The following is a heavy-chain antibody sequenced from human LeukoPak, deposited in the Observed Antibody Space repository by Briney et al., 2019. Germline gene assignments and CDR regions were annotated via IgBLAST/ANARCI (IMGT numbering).Heavy chain of an antibody. J-gene: IGHJ6*03. CDR1: GFTFSSYG. CDR3: TTKREVRGVISYYYYYMDV. CDR2: ISYDGSNK. Sequence: GGSLRLSCAASGFTFSSYGMHWVRQAPGKGLEWVAVISYDGSNKYYADSVKGRFTISRDNSKNTLYLQMNSLKTEDTAVYYCTTKREVRGVISYYYYYMDVWGKGTTVTISS. D-gene: IGHD3-10*01. V-gene: IGHV3-30*03.